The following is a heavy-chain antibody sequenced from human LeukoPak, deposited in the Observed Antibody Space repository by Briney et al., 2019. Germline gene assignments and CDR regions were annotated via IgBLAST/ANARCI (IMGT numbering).Heavy chain of an antibody. CDR2: INPNNGAT. CDR3: ARGDYGDYCDH. D-gene: IGHD4-17*01. V-gene: IGHV1-2*02. Sequence: ASVKVSCKTSGYNFVDYYMYWVRQAPGQGLEWMGWINPNNGATTYAQKFQGRATMTRDTSISTAYMELSRLRSDDTAVYYCARGDYGDYCDHWGQGTLVTVSS. J-gene: IGHJ4*02. CDR1: GYNFVDYY.